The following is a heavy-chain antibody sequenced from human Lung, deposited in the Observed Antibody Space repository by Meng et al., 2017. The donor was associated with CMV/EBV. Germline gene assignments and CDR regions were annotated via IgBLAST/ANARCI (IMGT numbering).Heavy chain of an antibody. D-gene: IGHD3-22*01. CDR1: GDSVSSNSAA. J-gene: IGHJ6*02. CDR2: TYYRSKWYD. Sequence: SQTLSLTXAISGDSVSSNSAAWNWIRQSPSRGLEWLGRTYYRSKWYDDYAMAVKSRITINPDTSKNQFSLQLNSVTPEDTAVYYCARDYYDSGAYYYTEEYYHGLDVWGQGTTAXVSS. V-gene: IGHV6-1*01. CDR3: ARDYYDSGAYYYTEEYYHGLDV.